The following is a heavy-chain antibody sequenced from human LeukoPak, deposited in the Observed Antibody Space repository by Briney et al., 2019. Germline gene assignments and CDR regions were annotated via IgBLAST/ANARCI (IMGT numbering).Heavy chain of an antibody. Sequence: GGSLRLSCAASGFTFSSYGMHWVRQAPGKGLEWVPLITYDGYYKYYSDSVKGRFTISSDTSKNTLYLQMNSLRAEDTAVYYCARDLSPVVRASPMGYWGQGTLVTVSS. V-gene: IGHV3-30*03. CDR3: ARDLSPVVRASPMGY. CDR2: ITYDGYYK. CDR1: GFTFSSYG. J-gene: IGHJ4*02. D-gene: IGHD3-10*01.